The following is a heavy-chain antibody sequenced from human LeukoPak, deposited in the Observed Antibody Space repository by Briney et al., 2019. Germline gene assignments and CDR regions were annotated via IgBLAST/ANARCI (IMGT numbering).Heavy chain of an antibody. CDR3: ARVSGLGYCSSTSCYTEN. V-gene: IGHV1-69*04. J-gene: IGHJ4*02. CDR1: GGTFSSYA. D-gene: IGHD2-2*02. Sequence: GSSVKVSCKASGGTFSSYAISWVRQAPGQGLEWMGRIIPILGIANYAQKFQGRVTITADKSTSTAYMELSSLRSEDTAVYYCARVSGLGYCSSTSCYTENWGQGTLVTVSS. CDR2: IIPILGIA.